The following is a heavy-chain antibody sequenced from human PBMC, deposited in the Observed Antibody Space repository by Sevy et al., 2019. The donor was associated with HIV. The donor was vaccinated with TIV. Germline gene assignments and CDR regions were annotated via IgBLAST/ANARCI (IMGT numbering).Heavy chain of an antibody. CDR3: ARVDIVVVPAAMRGGWFDP. CDR2: MNHSGST. Sequence: SETLSLTCAVYGGSFSGYYWSWIRQPPGKVLEWIGEMNHSGSTNYNPSLKSRVTISVDTSKNQFSLKLSSVTAADTAVYYCARVDIVVVPAAMRGGWFDPWGQGTLVTVSS. CDR1: GGSFSGYY. V-gene: IGHV4-34*01. D-gene: IGHD2-2*03. J-gene: IGHJ5*02.